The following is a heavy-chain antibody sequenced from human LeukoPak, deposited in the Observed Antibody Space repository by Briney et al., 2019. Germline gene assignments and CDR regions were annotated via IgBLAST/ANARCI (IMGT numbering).Heavy chain of an antibody. CDR1: EFTFSNAW. J-gene: IGHJ5*02. D-gene: IGHD4-17*01. V-gene: IGHV3-15*01. Sequence: GGSLRLSCAASEFTFSNAWMSWVRQAPGKGLEWVGRIKSKTDGGTTDYAAPVKGRFTISRDDSKNTLYLQMNSLKTEDTAVYYCTRRHDYGDYLNWFDPWGQGTLATVSS. CDR3: TRRHDYGDYLNWFDP. CDR2: IKSKTDGGTT.